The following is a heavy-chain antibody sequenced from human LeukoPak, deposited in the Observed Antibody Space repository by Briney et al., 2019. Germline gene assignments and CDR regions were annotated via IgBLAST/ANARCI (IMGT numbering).Heavy chain of an antibody. CDR1: GGSISSYY. V-gene: IGHV4-4*07. J-gene: IGHJ5*02. CDR2: IYTSGST. CDR3: ARDPNGWNWFDP. D-gene: IGHD6-19*01. Sequence: SETLSLTCTVSGGSISSYYWSWTRQPAGKGLEWIGRIYTSGSTNQNPSLKSRVTMSVDTSKNQFSLKLSSVTAADTAVYYCARDPNGWNWFDPWGQGTLVTVSS.